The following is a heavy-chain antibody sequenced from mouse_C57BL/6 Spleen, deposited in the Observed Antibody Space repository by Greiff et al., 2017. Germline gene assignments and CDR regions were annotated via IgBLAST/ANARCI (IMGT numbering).Heavy chain of an antibody. Sequence: VHLVESGAELVKPGASVKISCKASGYVFSSYWMNWVKQRPGKGLEWIGQIYPGDGDTNYNGKFKGKATLTADKSSSTAYMQLSSLTSEDSAVYFCARLVATEGYYFDYWGQGTTLTVSS. D-gene: IGHD1-1*01. CDR3: ARLVATEGYYFDY. CDR1: GYVFSSYW. J-gene: IGHJ2*01. V-gene: IGHV1-80*01. CDR2: IYPGDGDT.